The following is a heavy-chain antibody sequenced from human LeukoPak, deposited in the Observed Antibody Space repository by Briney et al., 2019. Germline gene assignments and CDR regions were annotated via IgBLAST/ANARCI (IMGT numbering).Heavy chain of an antibody. Sequence: PSETLSLTCTVSGGSISSYYWSWIRQPPGNGLEWIGYIYYSGSTNYNPSLKSRVTISVDTSKNQFSLKLNSVTAADTAVYYCARAPSDSSGYYPAYFDYWGQGTLVTVSS. V-gene: IGHV4-59*01. CDR3: ARAPSDSSGYYPAYFDY. CDR2: IYYSGST. J-gene: IGHJ4*02. D-gene: IGHD3-22*01. CDR1: GGSISSYY.